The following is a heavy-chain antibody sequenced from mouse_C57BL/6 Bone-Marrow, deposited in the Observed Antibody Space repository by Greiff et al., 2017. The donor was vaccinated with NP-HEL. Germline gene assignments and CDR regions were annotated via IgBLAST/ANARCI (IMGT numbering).Heavy chain of an antibody. CDR2: ISSGGSYT. J-gene: IGHJ3*01. CDR3: ARHSRGSGAY. V-gene: IGHV5-6*01. Sequence: EVQRVESGGDLVKPGGSLKLSCAASGFTFSSYGMSWVRQTPDKRLEWVATISSGGSYTYYPDSVKGRFTISRDNAKNTLYLQMSSLKSEDTAMYYCARHSRGSGAYWGQGTLVTVSA. D-gene: IGHD1-1*01. CDR1: GFTFSSYG.